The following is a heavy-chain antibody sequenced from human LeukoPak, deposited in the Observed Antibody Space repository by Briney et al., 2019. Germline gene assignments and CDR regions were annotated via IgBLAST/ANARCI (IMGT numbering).Heavy chain of an antibody. Sequence: MSSETLSLTCTVSGGPINSGGYYWSWIRQLPRKGLEWIGYLYFSGSTYFNPSLKSRVTILEDTSKNLFSLRLSSVTAADTAVYYCARVPSGSSGPYAFDIWGQGTVVTVSS. D-gene: IGHD3-22*01. V-gene: IGHV4-31*03. CDR1: GGPINSGGYY. J-gene: IGHJ3*02. CDR2: LYFSGST. CDR3: ARVPSGSSGPYAFDI.